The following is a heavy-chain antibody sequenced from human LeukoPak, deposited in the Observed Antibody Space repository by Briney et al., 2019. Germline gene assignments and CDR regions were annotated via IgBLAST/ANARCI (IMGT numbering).Heavy chain of an antibody. Sequence: ASVKVSCKASGYTFTSYGISWVRQAPGQGLEWMGSISPYNGNKKYTERLQGRVIMTTDTSTRTAYMELRSLRSDDTAVFYCARDQYDYTWGSYRPYFDSWGQGTLVTVSS. CDR3: ARDQYDYTWGSYRPYFDS. V-gene: IGHV1-18*04. CDR2: ISPYNGNK. CDR1: GYTFTSYG. D-gene: IGHD3-16*02. J-gene: IGHJ4*02.